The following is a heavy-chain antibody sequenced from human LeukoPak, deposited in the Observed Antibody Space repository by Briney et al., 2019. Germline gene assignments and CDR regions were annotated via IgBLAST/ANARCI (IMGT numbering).Heavy chain of an antibody. CDR2: ITAGNGNT. CDR3: ARDWTYYDFWSGYSQLFDY. D-gene: IGHD3-3*01. Sequence: ASVKVSCKASGYTFTSYAMHWVRQAPGQRLEWMGWITAGNGNTKYSQKFQGRVTITRDTSASTAYMELSSLRSEDTAVYYCARDWTYYDFWSGYSQLFDYWGQGTLVTVSS. CDR1: GYTFTSYA. V-gene: IGHV1-3*01. J-gene: IGHJ4*02.